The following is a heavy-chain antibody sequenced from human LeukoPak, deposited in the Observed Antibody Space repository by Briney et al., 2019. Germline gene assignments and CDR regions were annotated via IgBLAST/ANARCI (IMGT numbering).Heavy chain of an antibody. J-gene: IGHJ4*02. CDR1: GFTFTTYP. CDR3: AKAPHCPNDVCRYFDY. CDR2: ISASGGGT. V-gene: IGHV3-23*01. Sequence: GGSLRLSCAASGFTFTTYPMSWVRQAPGKGLEWVSAISASGGGTYCADSVKGRFTISRDNSRSTVFLQMSSLRAEDTAVYYCAKAPHCPNDVCRYFDYWGQGILVTVSS. D-gene: IGHD2-8*01.